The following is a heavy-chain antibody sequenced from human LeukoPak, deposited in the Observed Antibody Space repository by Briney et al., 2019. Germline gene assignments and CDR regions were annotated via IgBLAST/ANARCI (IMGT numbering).Heavy chain of an antibody. CDR1: GYIFTDYF. CDR2: INPNSGGT. D-gene: IGHD4-17*01. V-gene: IGHV1-2*02. Sequence: ASVKVSCKASGYIFTDYFMHRVRQPPGHGLEWMGWINPNSGGTNYAQKFQGRVTMTRDTSISTAYMELSRLRSDDTAVYYCARAYGDGDHGDYIDYWGQGTLVTVSS. CDR3: ARAYGDGDHGDYIDY. J-gene: IGHJ4*02.